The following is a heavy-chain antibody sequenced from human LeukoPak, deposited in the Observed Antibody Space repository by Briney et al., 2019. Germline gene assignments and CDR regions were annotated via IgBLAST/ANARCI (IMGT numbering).Heavy chain of an antibody. CDR3: ARLTLDRYGDPYYYYYGMDV. D-gene: IGHD4-17*01. V-gene: IGHV4-39*01. J-gene: IGHJ6*02. CDR2: IYYSGCT. Sequence: SQTLSLTCTVSGGSISSSYYWGWIRQPPGKGLEWIGSIYYSGCTYYNPSLKSRVTISVDTSKNQFSLKLSSVTAADTAVYYCARLTLDRYGDPYYYYYGMDVWGQGTTVTVSS. CDR1: GGSISSSYY.